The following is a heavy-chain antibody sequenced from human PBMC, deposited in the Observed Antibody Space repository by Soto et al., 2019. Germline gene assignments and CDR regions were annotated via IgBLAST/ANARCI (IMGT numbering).Heavy chain of an antibody. CDR3: ASPGGYSYGYDYYYGMDV. Sequence: GESLKISCKGSGYSFTSYWIGWVGQMPGKGLEWMGIIYPGDPDTRYSPSFQGQVTISADKSISTAYLQWSSLKASDTAMYYCASPGGYSYGYDYYYGMDVWGQGTMVTVSS. CDR1: GYSFTSYW. CDR2: IYPGDPDT. V-gene: IGHV5-51*01. J-gene: IGHJ6*02. D-gene: IGHD5-18*01.